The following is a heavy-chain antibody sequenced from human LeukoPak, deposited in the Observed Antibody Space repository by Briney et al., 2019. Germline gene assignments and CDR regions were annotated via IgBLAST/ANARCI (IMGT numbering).Heavy chain of an antibody. Sequence: SETLSLTCGVYCGSFSGYYWSWIRQPPGKGLEWIGEINHSGSTNYNPSLKSRVTISVDTSKNQFSLKLRSVTAADTAVYYCAREVLSMVRGVIPKEAWGWFDPWGQGILVTVSS. V-gene: IGHV4-34*01. CDR2: INHSGST. CDR3: AREVLSMVRGVIPKEAWGWFDP. J-gene: IGHJ5*02. D-gene: IGHD3-10*01. CDR1: CGSFSGYY.